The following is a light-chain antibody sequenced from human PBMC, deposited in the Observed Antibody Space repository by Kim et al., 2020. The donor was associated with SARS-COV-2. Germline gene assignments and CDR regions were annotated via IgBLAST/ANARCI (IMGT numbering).Light chain of an antibody. CDR2: GNS. CDR3: QSYDSSLSGLYV. V-gene: IGLV1-40*01. CDR1: SSNIGAGYD. Sequence: VTSSCIGSSSNIGAGYDVHWYQQLPGTAPKLLIYGNSNRPSGVPDRFSGSKSGTSASLAITGLQAEDEADYYCQSYDSSLSGLYVFGTGTKVTVL. J-gene: IGLJ1*01.